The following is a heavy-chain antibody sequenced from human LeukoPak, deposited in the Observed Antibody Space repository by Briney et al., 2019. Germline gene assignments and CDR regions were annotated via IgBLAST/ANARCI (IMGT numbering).Heavy chain of an antibody. CDR2: IYYSGST. J-gene: IGHJ4*02. D-gene: IGHD3-10*01. V-gene: IGHV4-61*05. CDR3: AGRRDLRGSGSYYIFGY. CDR1: GGSISSSSYY. Sequence: SETLSLTCTVSGGSISSSSYYWGWIRQTPGKGLEWIGYIYYSGSTNYNPSLKSRVTISVDTSKNQFSLKLSSVTAADTAVYYCAGRRDLRGSGSYYIFGYWGQGTLVTVSS.